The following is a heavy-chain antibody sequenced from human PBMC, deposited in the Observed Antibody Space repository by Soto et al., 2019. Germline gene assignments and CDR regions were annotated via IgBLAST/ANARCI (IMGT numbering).Heavy chain of an antibody. V-gene: IGHV1-69*01. D-gene: IGHD3-3*01. Sequence: QVQLVQSGAEVKKPGSSVKVSCKASGGTFSSYAISWVRQAPGQGLEWMGGIIPIFGTANYAQKFQGRVTITADESTSTAYMEMSSLRSEDTAVYYCARDPFPIFGVVQYYYYYYGMHVWVQGATVTVS. CDR3: ARDPFPIFGVVQYYYYYYGMHV. CDR2: IIPIFGTA. J-gene: IGHJ6*02. CDR1: GGTFSSYA.